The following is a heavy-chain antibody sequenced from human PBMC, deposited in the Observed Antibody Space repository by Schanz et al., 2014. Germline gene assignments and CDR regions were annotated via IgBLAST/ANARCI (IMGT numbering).Heavy chain of an antibody. D-gene: IGHD2-21*02. CDR1: TFIFDHYA. J-gene: IGHJ2*01. CDR2: VSSRSDEI. V-gene: IGHV3-23*05. CDR3: AKDLGVDCGDGCFNWYFDL. Sequence: EVQLLESGGGLVQPGGSLRLSCSASTFIFDHYAMTWVRQAPGKGLEWVAAVSSRSDEIKYADSVRGRFTISRDNSRSTMYLQMNSLRAEDTAVYFCAKDLGVDCGDGCFNWYFDLWGRGTLVTVSS.